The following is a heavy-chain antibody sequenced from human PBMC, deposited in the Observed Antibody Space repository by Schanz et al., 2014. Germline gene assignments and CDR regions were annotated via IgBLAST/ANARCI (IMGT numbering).Heavy chain of an antibody. CDR1: GYTFTRSG. CDR3: ARGVGASTYGPYYFDY. J-gene: IGHJ4*02. V-gene: IGHV1-18*01. CDR2: IGGSDGNT. D-gene: IGHD1-26*01. Sequence: QVHLVQSGAEVKKPGASVKVSCKASGYTFTRSGISWVRQAPGQGLEWMGWIGGSDGNTNFAQKFQGRVTMTTDTSTSTVYMELRSLTSDDSAVYYCARGVGASTYGPYYFDYWGQGTLVTVSS.